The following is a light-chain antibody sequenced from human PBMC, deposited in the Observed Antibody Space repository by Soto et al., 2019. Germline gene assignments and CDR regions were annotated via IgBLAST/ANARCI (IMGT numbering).Light chain of an antibody. J-gene: IGKJ1*01. CDR3: QHYDRYSGT. CDR1: QDINRW. Sequence: DIQMTQSPSTLSASVGDRVTITCRASQDINRWLAWYQQKPGKAPKILIYNADTLESGVPSRFSGSGYGTEFILTISSLQPDDFATYYCQHYDRYSGTFGQGTKVDIK. V-gene: IGKV1-5*01. CDR2: NAD.